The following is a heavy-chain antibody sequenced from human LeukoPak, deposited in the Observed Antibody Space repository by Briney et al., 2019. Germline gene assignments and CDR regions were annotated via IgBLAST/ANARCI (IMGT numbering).Heavy chain of an antibody. CDR3: ASAYCGGDCTPYWYFDL. J-gene: IGHJ2*01. CDR1: GASISSYY. Sequence: SGTLSLTCTVSGASISSYYWSWIRQPPGKGLEWIGYIYYIGNTFYNPSLKSRVTISVDTSKNQFSLKLSSVTAADTAVYYCASAYCGGDCTPYWYFDLWGRGTLVTVSS. V-gene: IGHV4-59*06. CDR2: IYYIGNT. D-gene: IGHD2-21*02.